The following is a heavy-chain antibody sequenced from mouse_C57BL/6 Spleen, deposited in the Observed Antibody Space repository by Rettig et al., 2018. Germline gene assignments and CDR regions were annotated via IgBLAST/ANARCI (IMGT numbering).Heavy chain of an antibody. D-gene: IGHD1-1*01. CDR3: AGSPLRYYFDY. CDR2: IYPGDGDT. J-gene: IGHJ2*01. Sequence: ISCKASGYAFSSYWMNWVKQRPGKGLEWIGQIYPGDGDTNYNGKFKGKATLTADKSSSTAYMQLSSLTSEDSAVYFCAGSPLRYYFDYWGQGTTLTVSS. CDR1: GYAFSSYW. V-gene: IGHV1-80*01.